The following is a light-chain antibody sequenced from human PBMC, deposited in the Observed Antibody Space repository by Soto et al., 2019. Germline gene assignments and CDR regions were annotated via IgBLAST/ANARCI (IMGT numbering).Light chain of an antibody. J-gene: IGKJ1*01. CDR1: HDIATF. CDR3: QQYNSYSWT. CDR2: TAS. Sequence: DIQMTQSPPSLSASVGDRVTITCRASHDIATFLAWYQQKPGKVPKLLIYTASTLQSGVPSRFSGSGSGTDFTLTISSLQPEDVATYYCQQYNSYSWTFGQGTKVDIK. V-gene: IGKV1-27*01.